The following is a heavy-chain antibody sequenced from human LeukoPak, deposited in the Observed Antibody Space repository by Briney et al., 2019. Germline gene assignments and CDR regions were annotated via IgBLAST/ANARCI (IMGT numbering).Heavy chain of an antibody. D-gene: IGHD6-19*01. V-gene: IGHV3-30*02. CDR2: IRCDGSNK. J-gene: IGHJ4*02. Sequence: PGGSLRLSCAASGFTFSSYGMHWVRQAPGKGLEWVAFIRCDGSNKYYADSVKGRFTISRDNSKNTLYLQMNSLRAEDTAVYYCAKGNSGWYPNFDYWGQGTLVTVSS. CDR1: GFTFSSYG. CDR3: AKGNSGWYPNFDY.